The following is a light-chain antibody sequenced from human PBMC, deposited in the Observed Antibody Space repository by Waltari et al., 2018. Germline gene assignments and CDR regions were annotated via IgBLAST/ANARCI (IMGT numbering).Light chain of an antibody. J-gene: IGLJ2*01. CDR2: EVS. CDR1: SSDVGGSNS. V-gene: IGLV2-8*01. CDR3: SSYAGSNDPVV. Sequence: QSALTQPPSASGSPGQSVAISCTGTSSDVGGSNSVSRYQQPPGKAPKLIIYEVSKRPSGVPDRFSGSKSGNTASLTVSGLQADDEADFYCSSYAGSNDPVVFGGGTKLTVL.